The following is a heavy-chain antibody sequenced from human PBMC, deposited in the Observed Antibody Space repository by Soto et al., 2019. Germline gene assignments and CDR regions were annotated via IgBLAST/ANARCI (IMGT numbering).Heavy chain of an antibody. V-gene: IGHV3-48*03. CDR3: ARGDCKTSCYIGF. D-gene: IGHD2-2*02. Sequence: EVQLVESGGGLVQPGGSLRLSCAASGFGSSNYEMNWVRQAPGKGLEWVSYITSSGGATMYADSVKGRFTISRDNAKDSLYLQMNSLRVEDTAVYYCARGDCKTSCYIGFWGQGALVTVSS. J-gene: IGHJ4*02. CDR2: ITSSGGAT. CDR1: GFGSSNYE.